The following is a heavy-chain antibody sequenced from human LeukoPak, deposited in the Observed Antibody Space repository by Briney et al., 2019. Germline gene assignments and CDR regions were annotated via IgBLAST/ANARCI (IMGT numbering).Heavy chain of an antibody. Sequence: GGSLRLSCAASGFTVSSNYMSWVRQAPGKGLEWVSVIYSGGSTYYADSVKGRFTISRDNSKNTLYLQMNSLRAEDTAVYYCARDSLGYCSSTSCYAFDIWGQGTMVTVSS. D-gene: IGHD2-2*01. J-gene: IGHJ3*02. CDR1: GFTVSSNY. CDR3: ARDSLGYCSSTSCYAFDI. V-gene: IGHV3-53*01. CDR2: IYSGGST.